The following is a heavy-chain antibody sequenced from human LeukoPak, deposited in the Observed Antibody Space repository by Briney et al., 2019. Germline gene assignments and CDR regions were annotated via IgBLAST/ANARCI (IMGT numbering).Heavy chain of an antibody. D-gene: IGHD6-19*01. Sequence: GGSLRLSCAASGFTFSSYGMSWVRRAPGKGLEWVSGISGRGDSTYYADSVKGRFTISRDNSKNTLYLQMNSLRAEDTAVYYCARGAQWLVPSFDYWGQGTLVTVSP. CDR3: ARGAQWLVPSFDY. J-gene: IGHJ4*02. CDR1: GFTFSSYG. V-gene: IGHV3-23*01. CDR2: ISGRGDST.